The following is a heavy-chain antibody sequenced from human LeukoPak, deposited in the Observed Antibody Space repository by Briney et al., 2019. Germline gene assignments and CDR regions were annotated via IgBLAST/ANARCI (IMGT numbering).Heavy chain of an antibody. J-gene: IGHJ4*02. CDR1: GDSISSSSYY. CDR3: ARRASGSYSF. Sequence: SEILSLTCTVSGDSISSSSYYWGWIRQPPGKGLEWIGTIYYSGTTYYNPSLESRVTISVDTSKNQFSLKLSSVTAADTAVYYCARRASGSYSFWGQGTLVTVSS. CDR2: IYYSGTT. D-gene: IGHD1-26*01. V-gene: IGHV4-39*01.